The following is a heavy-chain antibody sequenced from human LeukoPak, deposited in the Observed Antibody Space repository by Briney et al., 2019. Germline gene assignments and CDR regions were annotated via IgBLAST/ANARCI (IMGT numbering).Heavy chain of an antibody. V-gene: IGHV1-2*02. CDR3: AISTAIDHDAFDI. CDR1: GYTFTGYY. J-gene: IGHJ3*02. D-gene: IGHD2-21*02. CDR2: INPNSGGT. Sequence: ASVKVSCKASGYTFTGYYMRWVRQAPGQGLEWMGWINPNSGGTNYAQKFQGRVTMTRDTSISTAYMELSRLRSDDTAVYYCAISTAIDHDAFDIWGQGTMVTVSS.